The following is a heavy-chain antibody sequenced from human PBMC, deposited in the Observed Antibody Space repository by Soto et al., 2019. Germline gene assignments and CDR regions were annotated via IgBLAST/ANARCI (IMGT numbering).Heavy chain of an antibody. V-gene: IGHV1-8*01. D-gene: IGHD3-3*01. Sequence: QVQLVQSGAEVKKPGASVKVSCKASGYPFTSYDINWVRQATGQGLEWMGWMNPNSGNTGYAQKFQGRVTMTRNTSISTAYMELSSLRSEDTAMYYCARGLEWSWSLDPWGQGTLVTVSS. CDR1: GYPFTSYD. J-gene: IGHJ5*02. CDR3: ARGLEWSWSLDP. CDR2: MNPNSGNT.